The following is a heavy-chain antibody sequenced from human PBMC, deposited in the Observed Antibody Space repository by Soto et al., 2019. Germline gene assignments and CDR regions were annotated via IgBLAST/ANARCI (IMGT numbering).Heavy chain of an antibody. CDR1: GFSLSTSGVG. J-gene: IGHJ5*02. D-gene: IGHD5-12*01. V-gene: IGHV2-5*01. Sequence: SGPTLVNPTQTLTLTCTFSGFSLSTSGVGVGWIRQPPGKALEWLALIYWNDDKRYSPSLKSRLTITKDTSKNQVVLTMTNMDPVDTATYYCARSPALATTPNHFDPWGQGTLVTVSS. CDR3: ARSPALATTPNHFDP. CDR2: IYWNDDK.